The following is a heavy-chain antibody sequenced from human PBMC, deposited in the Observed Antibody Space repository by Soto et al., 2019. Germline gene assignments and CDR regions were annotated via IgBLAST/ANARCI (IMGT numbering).Heavy chain of an antibody. CDR3: AKDLRYYDSSGYYRYYYYGMDV. D-gene: IGHD3-22*01. CDR1: GFTFSSYG. Sequence: GGSLRLSCAVSGFTFSSYGMHWVRQAPGKGLEWVAVISYDGSNKYYADSVKGRFTISRDNSKNTLYLQMNSLRAEDTAVYYCAKDLRYYDSSGYYRYYYYGMDVWGQGTTVTVSS. J-gene: IGHJ6*02. V-gene: IGHV3-30*18. CDR2: ISYDGSNK.